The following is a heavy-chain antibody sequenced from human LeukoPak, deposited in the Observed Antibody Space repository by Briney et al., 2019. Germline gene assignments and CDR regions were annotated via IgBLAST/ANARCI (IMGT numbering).Heavy chain of an antibody. CDR3: ARCDFWSGYRPFEGMDV. Sequence: GGSLRLSCAVSGFTVSSNYMSWVRQAPGKGLEWVANIKEDGTKKNYVDSVKGRFTISRDNAKNSLYLQMNSLRAEDTAVYYCARCDFWSGYRPFEGMDVWGQGTTVTVSS. CDR2: IKEDGTKK. CDR1: GFTVSSNY. J-gene: IGHJ6*02. D-gene: IGHD3-3*01. V-gene: IGHV3-7*01.